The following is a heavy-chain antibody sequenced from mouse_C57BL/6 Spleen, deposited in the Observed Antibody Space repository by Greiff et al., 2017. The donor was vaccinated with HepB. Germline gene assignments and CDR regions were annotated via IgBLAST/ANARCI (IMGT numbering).Heavy chain of an antibody. J-gene: IGHJ2*01. CDR3: ARKLGDY. V-gene: IGHV1-82*01. CDR1: GYAFSSSW. Sequence: VQLQQSGPELVKPGASVKISCKASGYAFSSSWMNWVKQRPGKGLEWIGRTYPGDGDTNYNGKLKGKATLTADKSSSTAYMQLSSLTSEDSAVYCCARKLGDYWGQGTTLTVSS. CDR2: TYPGDGDT. D-gene: IGHD4-1*01.